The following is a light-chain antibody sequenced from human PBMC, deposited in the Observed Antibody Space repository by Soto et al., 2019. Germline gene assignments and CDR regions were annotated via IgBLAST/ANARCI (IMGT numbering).Light chain of an antibody. J-gene: IGKJ5*01. V-gene: IGKV3-15*01. CDR1: QSISTY. CDR2: DTS. Sequence: PGQRATLSCRASQSISTYLAWYQVKPGQAPRLLIYDTSTRATGVPTRFSGSRSGAEFTLTINSLQSEDFAVYYCQQYNNWPPITFGQGTRLEIK. CDR3: QQYNNWPPIT.